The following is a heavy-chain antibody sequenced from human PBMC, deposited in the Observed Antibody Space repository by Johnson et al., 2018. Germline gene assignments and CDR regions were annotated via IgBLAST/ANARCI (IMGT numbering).Heavy chain of an antibody. CDR3: EGDDLITSGSYAFGI. V-gene: IGHV3-21*01. CDR1: EFTFSSYV. J-gene: IGHJ3*02. D-gene: IGHD1-26*01. CDR2: ISSSSSYI. Sequence: PGGSLRLSCAASEFTFSSYVMHWVRQAPGKGLEWVSSISSSSSYIYYTASVKGRLPISRDNTKNSLYMQMNSLRAEDTAVYYCEGDDLITSGSYAFGIWGQGTMVTVSS.